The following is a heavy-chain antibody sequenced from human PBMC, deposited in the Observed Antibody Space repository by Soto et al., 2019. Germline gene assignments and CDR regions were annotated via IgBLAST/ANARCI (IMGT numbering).Heavy chain of an antibody. D-gene: IGHD2-15*01. CDR3: ARGLECRGYCLDKPTWFGP. Sequence: GASVKVSCKASGGTFSTYTFSWARQAPGQGLEWMGRIIPIFGTPYYAQKFQGRVMITADRSTSTVYMELSSLGSDDTAVYFCARGLECRGYCLDKPTWFGPWGQGTLVTVSS. V-gene: IGHV1-69*06. J-gene: IGHJ5*02. CDR1: GGTFSTYT. CDR2: IIPIFGTP.